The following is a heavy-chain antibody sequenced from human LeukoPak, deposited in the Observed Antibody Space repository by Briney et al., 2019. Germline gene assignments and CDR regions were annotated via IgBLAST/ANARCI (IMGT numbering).Heavy chain of an antibody. Sequence: PGGSLRLSCAASGFTFSSHGMHWVRQAPGKGLEWVAVISYDGSNKYYTDSVKGRFTISRDNLKNTLYLQMNSLRAEDTAVYYCAKSGRGWLQGIYYDKDAFDIWGQGTMVTVSS. D-gene: IGHD5-24*01. V-gene: IGHV3-30*18. CDR1: GFTFSSHG. CDR3: AKSGRGWLQGIYYDKDAFDI. J-gene: IGHJ3*02. CDR2: ISYDGSNK.